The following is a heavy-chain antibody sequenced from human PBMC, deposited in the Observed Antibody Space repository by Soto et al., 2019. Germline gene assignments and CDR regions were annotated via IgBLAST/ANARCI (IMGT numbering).Heavy chain of an antibody. CDR1: GFTFSSYA. D-gene: IGHD6-19*01. V-gene: IGHV3-23*01. Sequence: GGSLRLSCAASGFTFSSYAMSWVRQAPGKGLEWVSAISGSGGSTYYADSVKGRFTISRDNSKNTLYLQMNSLRAEDTAVYYCAKDLDSIAVAGTGYFRHWGQGTLVTVS. J-gene: IGHJ1*01. CDR3: AKDLDSIAVAGTGYFRH. CDR2: ISGSGGST.